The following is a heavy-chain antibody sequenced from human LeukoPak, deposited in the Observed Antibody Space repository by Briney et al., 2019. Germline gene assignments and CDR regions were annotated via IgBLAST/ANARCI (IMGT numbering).Heavy chain of an antibody. Sequence: SETLSLTCTVSGGSISSSSYYWGWIRQPPGKGLEWIGSIYYSGSTYYNPSLKSRLTMSVDTSKNQFSLKLSSVTAADTAVYYCARRDRYCSSTSCYGHRFNPWGQGTLVTVSS. J-gene: IGHJ5*02. V-gene: IGHV4-39*01. CDR1: GGSISSSSYY. D-gene: IGHD2-2*01. CDR2: IYYSGST. CDR3: ARRDRYCSSTSCYGHRFNP.